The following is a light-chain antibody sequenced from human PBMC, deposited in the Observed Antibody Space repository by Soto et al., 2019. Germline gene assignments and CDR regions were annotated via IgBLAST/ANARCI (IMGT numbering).Light chain of an antibody. CDR1: QSVSSN. Sequence: EIVMTQSPATLSVSPGERATLSCRASQSVSSNLAWFQQKPGQAPRLLIYGASTRATGIPARFSGSGSGTEFTLTISSLQSEDFAVYYCQQYNYWPLYTFGQGTKLEI. CDR3: QQYNYWPLYT. V-gene: IGKV3-15*01. CDR2: GAS. J-gene: IGKJ2*01.